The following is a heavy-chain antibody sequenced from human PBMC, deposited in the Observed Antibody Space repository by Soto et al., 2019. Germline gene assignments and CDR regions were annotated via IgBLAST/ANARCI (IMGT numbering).Heavy chain of an antibody. Sequence: GGSLRLSCAASGFTVSSNYMSWVRQAPGKGLEWVSVIYSGGSTSYADSGKVGFTISSDNSKNTLYLQMNSLRAEDTAVYYCARESLRGSGRYYYGMDVWGQGTTVTVSS. CDR1: GFTVSSNY. J-gene: IGHJ6*02. CDR2: IYSGGST. CDR3: ARESLRGSGRYYYGMDV. V-gene: IGHV3-53*01. D-gene: IGHD3-10*01.